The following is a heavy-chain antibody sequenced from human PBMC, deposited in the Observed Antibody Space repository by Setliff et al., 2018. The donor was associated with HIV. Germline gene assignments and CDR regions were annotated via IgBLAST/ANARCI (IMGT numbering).Heavy chain of an antibody. V-gene: IGHV3-49*03. CDR2: IRSRSSGGTT. D-gene: IGHD5-12*01. CDR1: GGSFSGYY. J-gene: IGHJ6*03. CDR3: TTLRGYSFGLASYYYYYMDV. Sequence: LSLTCAVYGGSFSGYYWSWIRQPPGKGLEWVGLIRSRSSGGTTEYAASVKGRFTISRDDSKSIAYLQMNSLKTEDTAVYYCTTLRGYSFGLASYYYYYMDVWGKGTTVTVSS.